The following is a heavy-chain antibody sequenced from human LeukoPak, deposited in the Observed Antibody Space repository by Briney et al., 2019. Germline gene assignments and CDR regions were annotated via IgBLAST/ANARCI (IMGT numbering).Heavy chain of an antibody. CDR1: GGTFSSYA. V-gene: IGHV1-69*13. Sequence: GASVKVSFKASGGTFSSYAISWVRQAPGQGLEWMGGIIPIFGTANYAQKFQGRVTITADESTSTAYMELSSLRSEDTAVYYCARRRGYYDSSGPNWFDPWGQGTLVTVSS. CDR3: ARRRGYYDSSGPNWFDP. CDR2: IIPIFGTA. J-gene: IGHJ5*02. D-gene: IGHD3-22*01.